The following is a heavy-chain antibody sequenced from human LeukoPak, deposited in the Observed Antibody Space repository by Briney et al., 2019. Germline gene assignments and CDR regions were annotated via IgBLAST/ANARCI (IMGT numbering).Heavy chain of an antibody. CDR2: IYYSGST. CDR1: GRSISSSPYY. Sequence: SETLSPTCTVSGRSISSSPYYWGWIRQPPGKGLEWIGTIYYSGSTYYNPSLKSRVTISVDTPKNQFSLKLSSVTAADTAVYYCAREYSSSWYRVRRNWFDPWGQGTLVTVSS. D-gene: IGHD6-13*01. J-gene: IGHJ5*02. V-gene: IGHV4-39*07. CDR3: AREYSSSWYRVRRNWFDP.